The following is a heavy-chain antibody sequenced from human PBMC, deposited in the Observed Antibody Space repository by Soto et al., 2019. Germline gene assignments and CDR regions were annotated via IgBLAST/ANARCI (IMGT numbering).Heavy chain of an antibody. D-gene: IGHD3-10*01. CDR3: TAALWTEAFEI. CDR1: GFTFSSAW. CDR2: IKIKADGETT. Sequence: AGSLSLTCAASGFTFSSAWMSWVRQGPGKGLEWGGRIKIKADGETTDYTAPENDRPIISRDDSTNTLYLQTNSLKAENTAVDYCTAALWTEAFEIWGQGTIGTV. J-gene: IGHJ3*02. V-gene: IGHV3-15*01.